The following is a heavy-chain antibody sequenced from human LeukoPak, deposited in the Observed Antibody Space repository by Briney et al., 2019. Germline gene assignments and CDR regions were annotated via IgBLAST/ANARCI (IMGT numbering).Heavy chain of an antibody. J-gene: IGHJ4*02. CDR2: ISSSGSTI. V-gene: IGHV3-11*04. D-gene: IGHD3-3*01. CDR3: ARDPVSVGLRINSDF. CDR1: GFTFSDYY. Sequence: SLRLSCAASGFTFSDYYMSWIRQAPGKGLEWVSYISSSGSTIYYADSVKGRFTISRDNSKNTVYLQMNSLRVEDTAVYYCARDPVSVGLRINSDFWGQGTLVTVSS.